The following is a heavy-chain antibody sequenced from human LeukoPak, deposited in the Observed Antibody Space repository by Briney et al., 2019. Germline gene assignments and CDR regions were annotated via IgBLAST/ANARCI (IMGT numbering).Heavy chain of an antibody. CDR1: GGTFSSYA. CDR3: AAGPIVLMVYALRLDY. CDR2: IIPIFGTA. D-gene: IGHD2-8*01. J-gene: IGHJ4*02. V-gene: IGHV1-69*05. Sequence: GASVKVSCKASGGTFSSYAISWVRQAPGQGLEWMGGIIPIFGTANYAQKFQGRVTITTDESTSTAYMELSSLRSEDTAVYYCAAGPIVLMVYALRLDYWGQGTLVTVSS.